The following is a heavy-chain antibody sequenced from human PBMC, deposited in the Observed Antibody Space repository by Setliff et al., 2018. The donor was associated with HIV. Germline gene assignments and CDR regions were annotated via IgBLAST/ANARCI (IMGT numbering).Heavy chain of an antibody. J-gene: IGHJ4*02. CDR2: INQSGSS. V-gene: IGHV4-34*01. Sequence: SETLSLTCTVSGGSISSHYWSWIRQPPGEGLEWIGEINQSGSSNYNPSLLGRVTISVDTSKKQFSLKLTSVTAADTAVYYCARRANVYETFSGSSYYFDYWGQGALVTVSS. CDR3: ARRANVYETFSGSSYYFDY. CDR1: GGSISSHY. D-gene: IGHD3-22*01.